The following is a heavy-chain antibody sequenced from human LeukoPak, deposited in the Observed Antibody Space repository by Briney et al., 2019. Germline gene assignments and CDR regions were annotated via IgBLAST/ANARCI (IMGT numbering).Heavy chain of an antibody. CDR3: ARKAQTGSHSGPFDI. Sequence: GGSLRLSCAASGFNVSSNYMSWVRQAPGKGLEWISSISTDSLTIKYADFVSGQFTISRDNAEHLLFLQMNSLRAEDTAVYYCARKAQTGSHSGPFDIWGQGTLVTVSS. J-gene: IGHJ3*02. CDR1: GFNVSSNY. D-gene: IGHD1-26*01. CDR2: ISTDSLTI. V-gene: IGHV3-48*04.